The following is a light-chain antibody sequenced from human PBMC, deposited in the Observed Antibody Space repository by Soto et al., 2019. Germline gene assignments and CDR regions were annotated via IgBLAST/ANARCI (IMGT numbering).Light chain of an antibody. CDR1: QNIGVY. CDR3: HQTAANPWT. V-gene: IGKV1-39*01. CDR2: AAS. Sequence: DIHMTQSPSSLSASVGDRGTITCLASQNIGVYLNWYQKKPGKAPKLLIHAASSLHSGVPSTFSGSGSGTDFALTISSLQPEDFATYYCHQTAANPWTFAQGTKVDI. J-gene: IGKJ1*01.